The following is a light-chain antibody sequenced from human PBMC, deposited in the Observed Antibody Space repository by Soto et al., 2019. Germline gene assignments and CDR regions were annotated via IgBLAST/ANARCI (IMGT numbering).Light chain of an antibody. CDR2: VTS. Sequence: EIVMTQSPATLSVSPAERVTLSCRASQSVNSNLAWYQQKPGQTPKLLIYVTSTRATGIPARFSGSGSGTEFTLTISSLQSEDFAIYYCQQYNTWPLTFGGGTKVEFK. CDR3: QQYNTWPLT. J-gene: IGKJ4*01. V-gene: IGKV3-15*01. CDR1: QSVNSN.